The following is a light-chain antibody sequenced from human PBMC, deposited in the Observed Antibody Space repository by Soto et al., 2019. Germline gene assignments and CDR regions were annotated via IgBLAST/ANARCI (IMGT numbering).Light chain of an antibody. CDR3: SSYTSSSKVV. Sequence: QSVLTQPASVSGSPGQSITISCTGTSSDVGGYNYVSWYQQHPGKAPKLMIYEVSNRPSGVSNRFSGSKSGNTASLTISGLQAEDEAEYYCSSYTSSSKVVFGGGTKLPVL. CDR2: EVS. V-gene: IGLV2-14*01. CDR1: SSDVGGYNY. J-gene: IGLJ2*01.